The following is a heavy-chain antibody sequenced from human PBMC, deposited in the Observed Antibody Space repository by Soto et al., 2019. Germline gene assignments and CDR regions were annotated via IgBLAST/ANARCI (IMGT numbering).Heavy chain of an antibody. CDR3: ARSQGSSTSLEIYYYYYYGMDV. J-gene: IGHJ6*02. D-gene: IGHD2-2*01. V-gene: IGHV1-69*01. CDR2: IIPITATA. Sequence: QVQLVQSGAEVKKPGSSVKVSCKASGGTFGSYAISWVRQAPGQGLDWMGGIIPITATANYAQKFQGRVTITADESTSTASMQRSSLRSEDTAVYYCARSQGSSTSLEIYYYYYYGMDVWGQGTTVTVSS. CDR1: GGTFGSYA.